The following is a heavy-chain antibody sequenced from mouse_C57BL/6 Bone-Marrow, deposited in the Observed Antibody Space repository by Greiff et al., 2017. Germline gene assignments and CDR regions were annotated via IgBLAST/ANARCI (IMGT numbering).Heavy chain of an antibody. Sequence: VQLQQPGAELVKPGASVKLSCKASGYTFTSYWMQWVKQRPGQGLEWIGEIDPSDSYTNYNQKFKGKATLTVDTSSSTAYMQLSSLTSEDSAVYYCARGYYYGSSPYWYFDVWGTGTTVTVSS. CDR3: ARGYYYGSSPYWYFDV. J-gene: IGHJ1*03. V-gene: IGHV1-50*01. CDR2: IDPSDSYT. CDR1: GYTFTSYW. D-gene: IGHD1-1*01.